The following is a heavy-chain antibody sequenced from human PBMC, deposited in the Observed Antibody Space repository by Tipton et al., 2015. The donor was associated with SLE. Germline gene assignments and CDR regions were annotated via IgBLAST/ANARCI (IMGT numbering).Heavy chain of an antibody. D-gene: IGHD2-21*01. J-gene: IGHJ4*02. CDR3: ARGTFCGPPCYTDYFAF. V-gene: IGHV3-74*01. Sequence: SLRLSCAASGFNFGGYWMHWVRQAPGKGLVWVSRSNEDGGITSYADSVRGRFTISRDNARNTLYLQMNSLRAEDTAVYYCARGTFCGPPCYTDYFAFWGQGTLVTVSS. CDR2: SNEDGGIT. CDR1: GFNFGGYW.